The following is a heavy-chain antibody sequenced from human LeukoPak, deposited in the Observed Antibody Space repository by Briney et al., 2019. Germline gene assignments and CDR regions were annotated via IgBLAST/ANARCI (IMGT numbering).Heavy chain of an antibody. D-gene: IGHD2-15*01. CDR2: IYPTGST. Sequence: SETLSLTCTVSGGSISSYYWSWIRQPAGRGLEWIGRIYPTGSTDYNPSLKSRVSMSADTSKNLFSLKLSSVTAADTAVYYCAREGYCSGGSCYDYWGQGTLVTVSS. J-gene: IGHJ4*02. CDR1: GGSISSYY. V-gene: IGHV4-4*07. CDR3: AREGYCSGGSCYDY.